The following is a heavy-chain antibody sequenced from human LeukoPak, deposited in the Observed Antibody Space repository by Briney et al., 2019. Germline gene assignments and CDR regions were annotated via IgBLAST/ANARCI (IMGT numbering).Heavy chain of an antibody. CDR2: INTNTGNP. V-gene: IGHV7-4-1*02. CDR3: ARTLTSYSYGFADY. Sequence: QAPGQGLEWMGWINTNTGNPTYAQGFTGRFVFSLDTSVSTAYLQISSLKAEDTAVYYCARTLTSYSYGFADYWGQGTLVTVSS. D-gene: IGHD5-18*01. J-gene: IGHJ4*02.